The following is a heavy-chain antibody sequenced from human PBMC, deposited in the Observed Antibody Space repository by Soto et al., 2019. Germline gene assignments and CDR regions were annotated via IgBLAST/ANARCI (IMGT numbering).Heavy chain of an antibody. J-gene: IGHJ6*03. CDR1: GFTVSSNY. CDR3: GRDYFWSGEEDYYDYMDV. V-gene: IGHV3-66*01. D-gene: IGHD3-3*01. CDR2: MYSGGST. Sequence: EVQLVESGGGLVQPGGSLRLSCAACGFTVSSNYMSWVRQAPGKGQEWVSVMYSGGSTYYADSVKGRFTISRDNSKNTLYLHMNSLRAEATAVYYCGRDYFWSGEEDYYDYMDVWGKGTTVTVS.